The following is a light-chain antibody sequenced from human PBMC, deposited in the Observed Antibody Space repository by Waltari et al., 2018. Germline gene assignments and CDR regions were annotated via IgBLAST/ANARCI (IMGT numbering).Light chain of an antibody. CDR3: QQYNNWPLSLT. CDR1: QSISTY. Sequence: VVVTQSPATLSLSPGERATLSCRASQSISTYLAWYQQKPGQAPRLLIYDASNRATGIPARFSGSGSGTDFTLTISSLEPEDFAVYYCQQYNNWPLSLTFGGGTKVEIK. J-gene: IGKJ4*01. CDR2: DAS. V-gene: IGKV3-11*01.